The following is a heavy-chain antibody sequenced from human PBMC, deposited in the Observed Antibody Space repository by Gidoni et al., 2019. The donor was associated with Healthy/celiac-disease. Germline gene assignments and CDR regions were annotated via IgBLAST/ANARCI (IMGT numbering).Heavy chain of an antibody. Sequence: QVQLVESGGGVVQPGRSLSLSCAASGFTFSSYGMHWVRQAPGKGLEWVAVISYDGSNKYYADSVKGRFTISRDNSKNTLYLQMNSLRAEDTAVYYCATIGRRGSSGYLDYWGQGTLVTVSS. J-gene: IGHJ4*02. CDR3: ATIGRRGSSGYLDY. D-gene: IGHD3-22*01. V-gene: IGHV3-30*03. CDR1: GFTFSSYG. CDR2: ISYDGSNK.